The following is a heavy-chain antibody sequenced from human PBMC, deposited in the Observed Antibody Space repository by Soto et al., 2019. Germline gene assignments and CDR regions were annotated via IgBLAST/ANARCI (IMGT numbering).Heavy chain of an antibody. D-gene: IGHD3-10*01. J-gene: IGHJ5*02. Sequence: ASVKVSCKVSGYTLTELSMHWVRQAPGKGLEWMGGIDPEDGDTIYAQKVQGRVTMTTDTSTSTAYMELRSLRSDDTAVYYCARGVGSGSYYNQYNWFDPWGQGTLVTVSS. CDR3: ARGVGSGSYYNQYNWFDP. CDR1: GYTLTELS. CDR2: IDPEDGDT. V-gene: IGHV1-24*01.